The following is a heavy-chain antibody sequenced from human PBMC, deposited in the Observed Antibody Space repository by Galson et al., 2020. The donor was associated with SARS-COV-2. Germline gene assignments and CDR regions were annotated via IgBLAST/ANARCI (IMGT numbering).Heavy chain of an antibody. CDR1: GFTFNDFW. V-gene: IGHV3-7*01. CDR3: SREGWQGGY. CDR2: IKGDGSET. D-gene: IGHD6-19*01. J-gene: IGHJ4*02. Sequence: GGSLRLSCEVSGFTFNDFWMGWFRQAPGKGLEWVANIKGDGSETNYADFVKGRFSISRDNAANSLYLQMNSLRVEDSAVYYCSREGWQGGYWGQGTRVTVSS.